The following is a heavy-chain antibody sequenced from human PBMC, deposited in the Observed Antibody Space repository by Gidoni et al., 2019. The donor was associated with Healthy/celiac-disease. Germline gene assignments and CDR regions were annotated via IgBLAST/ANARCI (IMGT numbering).Heavy chain of an antibody. D-gene: IGHD5-18*01. V-gene: IGHV3-30*18. CDR3: AKGAKGYSYGLDY. Sequence: QVQLVESGGGVVPPGRSLRLSCAASGFTFRSYGMHWVRQAPGKGLEWVAVISYDGSNKYYADSVKGRFTISRDNSKNTLYLQMNSLRAEDTAVYYCAKGAKGYSYGLDYWGQGTLVTVSS. CDR1: GFTFRSYG. J-gene: IGHJ4*02. CDR2: ISYDGSNK.